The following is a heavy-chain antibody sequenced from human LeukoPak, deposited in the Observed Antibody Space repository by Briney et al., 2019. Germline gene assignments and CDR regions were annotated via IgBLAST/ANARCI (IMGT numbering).Heavy chain of an antibody. CDR3: ARGVHDFWSGFYFDY. D-gene: IGHD3-3*01. CDR2: IYSGDST. V-gene: IGHV3-66*02. CDR1: GFIVSSNY. Sequence: GGSLRLSCAASGFIVSSNYMSWVRQAPGKGLGWVSVIYSGDSTYYADSVKGRFTISRDKSKNTLFLQMNSLRAEDTAVYYCARGVHDFWSGFYFDYWGQGTLVTVSS. J-gene: IGHJ4*02.